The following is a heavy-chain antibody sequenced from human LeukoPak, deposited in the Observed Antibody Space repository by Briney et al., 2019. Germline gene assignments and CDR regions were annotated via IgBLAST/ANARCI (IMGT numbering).Heavy chain of an antibody. J-gene: IGHJ5*02. Sequence: GGSLRLSCAASGFTFDDYGMSWVRQAPGKGLEWVSGINWNGGSTGYADSVKGRFTISRDNVKNSLYLQMNSLRAEDTAVYYCARDGEQQLVLSWFDPWGQGTLVTVSS. D-gene: IGHD6-13*01. CDR3: ARDGEQQLVLSWFDP. CDR1: GFTFDDYG. V-gene: IGHV3-20*04. CDR2: INWNGGST.